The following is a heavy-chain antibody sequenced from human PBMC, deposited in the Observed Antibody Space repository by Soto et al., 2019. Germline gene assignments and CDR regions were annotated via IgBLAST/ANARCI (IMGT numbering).Heavy chain of an antibody. Sequence: LRLSCAASGFTFSSYGMHWVRQAPGKGLEWVAVIWYDGSNKYYADSVKGRFTISRDNSKNTLYLQMNSLRAEDTAVYYCLGKSYEGDYWGQGTTVTVSS. CDR2: IWYDGSNK. CDR1: GFTFSSYG. CDR3: LGKSYEGDY. J-gene: IGHJ6*02. V-gene: IGHV3-33*01. D-gene: IGHD3-22*01.